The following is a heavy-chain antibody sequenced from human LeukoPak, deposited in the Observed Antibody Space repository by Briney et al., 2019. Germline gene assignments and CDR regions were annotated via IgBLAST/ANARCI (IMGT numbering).Heavy chain of an antibody. D-gene: IGHD6-13*01. CDR1: GFTFSGST. Sequence: GGSLRLSCAASGFTFSGSTMHWVRRASGKGLEWVGRIRSKVNNYATAYAASVSGRFTISRDDSKHTTYLQMNSLKTEDTAVYYCTGGAVTGIGAFDIWGQGTMVTVS. CDR3: TGGAVTGIGAFDI. V-gene: IGHV3-73*01. CDR2: IRSKVNNYAT. J-gene: IGHJ3*02.